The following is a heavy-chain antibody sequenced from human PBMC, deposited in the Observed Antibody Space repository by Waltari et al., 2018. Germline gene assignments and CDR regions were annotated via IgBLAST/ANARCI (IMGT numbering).Heavy chain of an antibody. V-gene: IGHV1-2*02. CDR3: ARASTTVTTSYYYGMDV. CDR1: GYTFTGYY. D-gene: IGHD4-17*01. Sequence: QVQLVQSGAEVKKPGASVKVSCKASGYTFTGYYMHWVRQAPGQGLEWMGWINPNSGGTNYAQKFQGRVTMTRDTSISTAYMELSRLRSDDTAVYYCARASTTVTTSYYYGMDVWGQGTTVTVSS. J-gene: IGHJ6*02. CDR2: INPNSGGT.